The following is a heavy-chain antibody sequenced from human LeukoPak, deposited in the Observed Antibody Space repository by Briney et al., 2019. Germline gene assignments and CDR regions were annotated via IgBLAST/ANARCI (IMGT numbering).Heavy chain of an antibody. CDR3: AKLTGTTAY. CDR2: ITDSGGST. Sequence: QSGGSLRLSCAASGCTFSSSPMSWVRQAPGKGLEWVSTITDSGGSTYYADSVKGRFTISRDNSKNTLYLQMNNLRAEDTAVYYCAKLTGTTAYWGQGTLVTVSS. V-gene: IGHV3-23*01. CDR1: GCTFSSSP. D-gene: IGHD1-7*01. J-gene: IGHJ4*02.